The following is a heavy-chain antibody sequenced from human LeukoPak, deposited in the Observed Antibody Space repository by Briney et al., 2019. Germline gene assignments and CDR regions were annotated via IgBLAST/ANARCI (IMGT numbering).Heavy chain of an antibody. V-gene: IGHV3-21*01. D-gene: IGHD6-19*01. J-gene: IGHJ6*02. Sequence: PGGSLRLSCAASGFTFSSYAMSWVRQAPGKGLEWVSSISSSSSYIYYADSVKGRFTISRDNAKNSLYLQMNSLRAEDTAVYYCARDQYSSGWFYYGMDVWGQGTTVTVSS. CDR3: ARDQYSSGWFYYGMDV. CDR2: ISSSSSYI. CDR1: GFTFSSYA.